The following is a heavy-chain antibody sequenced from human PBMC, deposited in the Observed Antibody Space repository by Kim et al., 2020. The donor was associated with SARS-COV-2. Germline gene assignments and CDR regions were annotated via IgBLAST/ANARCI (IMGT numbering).Heavy chain of an antibody. Sequence: GGSLRLSCAASGFTFSSYGMHWVRQAPGKGLEWVAVISYDGSNKYYADSVKGRFTISRDNSKNTLYLQMNSLRAEDTAVYYCAKDRLKMAKSYYYYGMDVWGQGTTVTVSS. CDR3: AKDRLKMAKSYYYYGMDV. J-gene: IGHJ6*02. CDR2: ISYDGSNK. CDR1: GFTFSSYG. V-gene: IGHV3-30*18.